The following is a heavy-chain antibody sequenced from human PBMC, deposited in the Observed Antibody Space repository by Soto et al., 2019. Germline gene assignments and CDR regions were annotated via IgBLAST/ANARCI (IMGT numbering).Heavy chain of an antibody. V-gene: IGHV4-39*01. CDR3: ASTLISFFDI. CDR1: GGSISSSSYY. Sequence: PSETLSLTCTVSGGSISSSSYYWGWIRQPPGKGLEWIGSIYYSGSTYYNPSLKSRVTISVDTSKNQFSLKLSSVTAADTAVYCGASTLISFFDIGGQGTRVP. J-gene: IGHJ3*02. CDR2: IYYSGST.